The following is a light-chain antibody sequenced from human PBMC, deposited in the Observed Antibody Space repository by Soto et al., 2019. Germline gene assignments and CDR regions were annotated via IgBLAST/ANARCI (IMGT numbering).Light chain of an antibody. J-gene: IGKJ2*01. CDR2: WAS. CDR1: QSLLYSTNNTNY. V-gene: IGKV4-1*01. Sequence: DTVMTQSPESLAVSLGERATINCKSSQSLLYSTNNTNYLNWYQKKPGQPPKLLIYWASTRESGVPDRFSGSGDRRDFTLTISSLQAEDVAVYYCQQCYSVPYTFGQGTKLDI. CDR3: QQCYSVPYT.